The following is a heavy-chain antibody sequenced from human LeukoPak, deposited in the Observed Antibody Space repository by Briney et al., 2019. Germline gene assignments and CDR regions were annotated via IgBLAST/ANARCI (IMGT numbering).Heavy chain of an antibody. CDR3: ANLGNWNDVRDY. D-gene: IGHD1-20*01. CDR1: GFTFISYA. CDR2: ISAGGGTI. Sequence: PGGSLRLSCAASGFTFISYAMTWVRQAPGQGLKWVSAISAGGGTILYADSVKGRFTISRDNSKNTLYLQMNSLRAEDTAVYYCANLGNWNDVRDYWGQGTLVTVSS. J-gene: IGHJ4*02. V-gene: IGHV3-23*01.